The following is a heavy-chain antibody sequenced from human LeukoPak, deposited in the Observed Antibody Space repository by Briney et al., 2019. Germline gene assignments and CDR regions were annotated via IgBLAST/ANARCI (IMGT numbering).Heavy chain of an antibody. Sequence: SETLSLTCTVSGGSISSYYWSWIRQPPGKGLEWIGYIYYSGSTNYNPSLKSRVTISVDTSKNQFSLKLSSVTVGDTPVYYCARVYYLTKLWAFDIGGQGKRVT. J-gene: IGHJ3*02. D-gene: IGHD2-21*01. CDR3: ARVYYLTKLWAFDI. V-gene: IGHV4-59*01. CDR2: IYYSGST. CDR1: GGSISSYY.